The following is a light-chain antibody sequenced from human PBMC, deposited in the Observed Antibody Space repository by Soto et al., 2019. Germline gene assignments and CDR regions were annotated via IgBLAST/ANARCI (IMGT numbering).Light chain of an antibody. CDR3: QQYNNWPPIT. V-gene: IGKV3-15*01. CDR1: QTVDTL. Sequence: TQSPSFLSVSPEERATLSCRASQTVDTLLAWYQHKPGQAPRLLIYRASTRATGIPARFSGSGSGTEFTLTISSLQSEDFAVYYCQQYNNWPPITFGQGTRLEIK. J-gene: IGKJ5*01. CDR2: RAS.